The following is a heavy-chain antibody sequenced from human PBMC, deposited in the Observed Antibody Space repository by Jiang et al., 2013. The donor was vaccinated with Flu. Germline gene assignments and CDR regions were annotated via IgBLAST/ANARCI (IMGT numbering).Heavy chain of an antibody. Sequence: SGAEVKKPGSSVKVSCKASGGTFSSYAISWVRQAPGQGLEWMGGIIPIFGTANYAQKFQGRATITADESTSTAYMELSSLISEDTAMYYCARDRGWLQSVGRGMDVWGQGTTVTVSS. CDR1: GGTFSSYA. J-gene: IGHJ6*02. CDR3: ARDRGWLQSVGRGMDV. CDR2: IIPIFGTA. V-gene: IGHV1-69*01. D-gene: IGHD5-24*01.